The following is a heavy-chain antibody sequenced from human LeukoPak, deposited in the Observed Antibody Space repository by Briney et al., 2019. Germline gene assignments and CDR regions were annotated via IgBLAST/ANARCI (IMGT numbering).Heavy chain of an antibody. CDR2: IYYSGST. Sequence: SETLSLTCTVSGGSVGSGGYYWSWIRQPPGGGLEWIGYIYYSGSTNYNPSLKSRVTISVDTSKNQFSLKLSSVTAADTAVYYCARDRRHCSSTSCSGGLFDYWGQGTLVTVSS. D-gene: IGHD2-2*01. V-gene: IGHV4-61*08. CDR3: ARDRRHCSSTSCSGGLFDY. J-gene: IGHJ4*02. CDR1: GGSVGSGGYY.